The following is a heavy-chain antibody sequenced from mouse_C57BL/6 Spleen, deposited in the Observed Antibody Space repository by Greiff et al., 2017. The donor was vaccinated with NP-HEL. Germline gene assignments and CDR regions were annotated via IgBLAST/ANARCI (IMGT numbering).Heavy chain of an antibody. Sequence: DVQLVESEGGLVQPGSSMKLSCTASGFTFSDYYMAWVRQVPEKGLELVANINYDGSSTYYLDSLKSRFIISRDNAKNILYLQMSSLKSEDTATYDCARDNYGSSLYFDYWGQGTTLTVSS. CDR3: ARDNYGSSLYFDY. V-gene: IGHV5-16*01. J-gene: IGHJ2*01. CDR2: INYDGSST. CDR1: GFTFSDYY. D-gene: IGHD1-1*01.